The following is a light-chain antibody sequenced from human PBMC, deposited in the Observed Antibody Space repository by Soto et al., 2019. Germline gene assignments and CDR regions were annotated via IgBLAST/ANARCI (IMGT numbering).Light chain of an antibody. Sequence: EIVLTQSPGTLSLSPGERATLSCRASQSVSSSYLAWYQQKPGQAPRLLIYGPSARATGIPDRFSGSGSGTDFTLTISRLEPEDFAVYYCQQYGSSPLYTFGHGTKLEIK. J-gene: IGKJ2*01. V-gene: IGKV3-20*01. CDR3: QQYGSSPLYT. CDR2: GPS. CDR1: QSVSSSY.